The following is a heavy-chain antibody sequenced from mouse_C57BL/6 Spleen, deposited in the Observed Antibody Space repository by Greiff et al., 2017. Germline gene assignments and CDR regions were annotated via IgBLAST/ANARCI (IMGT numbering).Heavy chain of an antibody. D-gene: IGHD2-5*01. CDR2: INPSNGGT. CDR3: ARDSNLYYAMDY. Sequence: QVQLKQPGTELVKPGASVKLSCKASGYTFTSYWMHWVKQRPGQGLEWIGNINPSNGGTNYNEKFKSKATLTVDKSSSTAYMQLSSLTSEDSAVYYCARDSNLYYAMDYWGQGTSVTVSS. CDR1: GYTFTSYW. V-gene: IGHV1-53*01. J-gene: IGHJ4*01.